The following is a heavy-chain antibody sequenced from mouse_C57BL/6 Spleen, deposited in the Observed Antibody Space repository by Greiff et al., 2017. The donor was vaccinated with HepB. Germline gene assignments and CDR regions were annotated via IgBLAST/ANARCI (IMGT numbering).Heavy chain of an antibody. D-gene: IGHD3-3*01. V-gene: IGHV3-6*01. CDR1: GYSITSGYY. Sequence: LVESGPGLVKPSQSLSLTCSVTGYSITSGYYWNWIRQFPGNKLEWMGYISYDGSNNYNPSLKNRISITRDTSKNQFFLKLNSVTTEDTATYYCAREDTRYFDVWGTGTTVTVSS. CDR3: AREDTRYFDV. J-gene: IGHJ1*03. CDR2: ISYDGSN.